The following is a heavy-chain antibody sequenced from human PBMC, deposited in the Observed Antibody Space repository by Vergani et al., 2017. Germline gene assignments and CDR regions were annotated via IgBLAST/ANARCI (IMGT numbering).Heavy chain of an antibody. J-gene: IGHJ4*03. CDR1: GYTLNTYA. CDR2: INTNNGDP. CDR3: AREGGPHSI. D-gene: IGHD2-21*01. V-gene: IGHV7-4-1*02. Sequence: QVLVVQSGSECKKLGAPVKVPCKTSGYTLNTYAICWVRQAPGQGLEWMGWINTNNGDPTYDQDFTGRFIFSLDTSASTAYLENNNLKPEDTAFYYCAREGGPHSIWGQGTLVTISS.